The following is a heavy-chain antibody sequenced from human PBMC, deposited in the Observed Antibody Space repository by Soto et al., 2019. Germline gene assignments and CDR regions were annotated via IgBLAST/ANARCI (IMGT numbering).Heavy chain of an antibody. CDR1: GFKFRTSL. Sequence: GGSLSLSCEASGFKFRTSLMILFGQAPGKGLEWVANIKQGGNEKFYLDSVKGRFTISRDNAKKSLFLQMNSLRPEDTAVYYCVGALTYEVPYYYYGMDVWGQGTTVTGSS. CDR3: VGALTYEVPYYYYGMDV. CDR2: IKQGGNEK. D-gene: IGHD3-16*01. V-gene: IGHV3-7*01. J-gene: IGHJ6*02.